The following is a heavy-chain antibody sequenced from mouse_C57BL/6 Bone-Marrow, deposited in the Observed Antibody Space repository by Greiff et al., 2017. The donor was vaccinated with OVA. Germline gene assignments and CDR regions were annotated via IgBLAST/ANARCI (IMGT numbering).Heavy chain of an antibody. Sequence: EVKLQHSGAELVRPGASVKLSCTASGFNIKDDYMHWVKQRPEQGLEWIGWIDPENGDTEYASKFQGKATITADTSSNTAYLQLSSLTSEDTAVYYCTSYGNFDYWGQGTTLTVSS. V-gene: IGHV14-4*01. CDR2: IDPENGDT. CDR3: TSYGNFDY. J-gene: IGHJ2*01. CDR1: GFNIKDDY. D-gene: IGHD2-1*01.